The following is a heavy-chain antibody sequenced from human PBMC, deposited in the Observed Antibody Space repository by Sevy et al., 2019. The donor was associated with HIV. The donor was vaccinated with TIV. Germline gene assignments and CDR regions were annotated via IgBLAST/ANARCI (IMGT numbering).Heavy chain of an antibody. D-gene: IGHD3-22*01. CDR1: GFTFSSYG. Sequence: GGSLRLSCAASGFTFSSYGMHWVRQAPGKGLEWVAVISYDGSNKYYADSVKGRFTISRDKSKNTLYLQMNSLRAEDKAAYYCAKALVDSSGPDYWGQGTLVTVSS. J-gene: IGHJ4*02. V-gene: IGHV3-30*18. CDR2: ISYDGSNK. CDR3: AKALVDSSGPDY.